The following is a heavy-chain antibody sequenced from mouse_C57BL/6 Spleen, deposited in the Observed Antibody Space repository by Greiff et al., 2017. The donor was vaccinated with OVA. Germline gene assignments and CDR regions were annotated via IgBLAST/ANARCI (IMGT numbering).Heavy chain of an antibody. V-gene: IGHV1-42*01. CDR2: INPSTGGT. CDR1: GYSFTGYY. J-gene: IGHJ2*01. CDR3: ARGRDEGYFDD. Sequence: EVQLQESGPELVKPGASVKISCKASGYSFTGYYMNWVKQSPEKSLEWIGEINPSTGGTTYNQKFKAKATLTVDKSSSTAYMPLKSLTSEDSAVYYSARGRDEGYFDDWGKGTTLTVSS.